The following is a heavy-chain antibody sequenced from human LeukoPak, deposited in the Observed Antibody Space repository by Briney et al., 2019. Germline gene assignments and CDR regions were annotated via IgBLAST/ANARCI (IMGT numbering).Heavy chain of an antibody. D-gene: IGHD2-15*01. CDR3: AAIVVVVAANGNWFDP. J-gene: IGHJ5*02. CDR1: GFTFSIYS. V-gene: IGHV3-21*01. Sequence: PGGSLRLSCAASGFTFSIYSMNWVRQAPGKGLEWVSSISSSSSYIYYADSVKGRFTISRDNAKNSLYLQMNSLRAEDTAVYYCAAIVVVVAANGNWFDPWGQGTLVTVSS. CDR2: ISSSSSYI.